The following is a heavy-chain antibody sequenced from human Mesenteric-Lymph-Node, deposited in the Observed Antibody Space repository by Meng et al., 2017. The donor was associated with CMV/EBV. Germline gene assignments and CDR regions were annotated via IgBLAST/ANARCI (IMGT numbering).Heavy chain of an antibody. CDR2: IYYSGST. J-gene: IGHJ4*02. CDR1: GGSISSYY. D-gene: IGHD3-22*01. V-gene: IGHV4-59*01. Sequence: SETLSLTCTVSGGSISSYYWTWIRQPPGKGLEWIGYIYYSGSTNYNPSLKSRVTISVDTSKNQFSLRLNSVTAADTAVYYCARSGDFYYDRSDYWGQGTLVTVSS. CDR3: ARSGDFYYDRSDY.